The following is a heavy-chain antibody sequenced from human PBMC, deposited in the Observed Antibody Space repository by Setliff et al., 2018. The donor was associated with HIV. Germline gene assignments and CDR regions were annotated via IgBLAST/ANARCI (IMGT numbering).Heavy chain of an antibody. CDR1: GFTFSRYA. D-gene: IGHD3-22*01. CDR2: ISSTGGTT. CDR3: GKDSSDWSDG. V-gene: IGHV3-23*01. Sequence: PGGSLRLSCAVSGFTFSRYAMSWVRQALGKGLEWVSGISSTGGTTYYADSVKGRFTISRDNSKNTLFLQVKSLTAEDTAIYYCGKDSSDWSDGWGQGTLVTVSS. J-gene: IGHJ5*02.